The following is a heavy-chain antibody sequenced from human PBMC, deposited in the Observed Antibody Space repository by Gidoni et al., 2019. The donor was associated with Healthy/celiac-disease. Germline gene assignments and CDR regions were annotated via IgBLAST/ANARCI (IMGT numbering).Heavy chain of an antibody. J-gene: IGHJ3*02. V-gene: IGHV1-2*02. CDR1: GYTFTGYY. CDR3: ARDVPERWFDAFDI. Sequence: QVQLVQSGAEVKKPGPSVKVSCTASGYTFTGYYMHLVRQAPGQGLEWMGWINPNSGGTNYAQKFQGRVTMTRDTSSSTAYMELSRLRSDDTAVYYCARDVPERWFDAFDIWGQGTMVTVSS. D-gene: IGHD1-1*01. CDR2: INPNSGGT.